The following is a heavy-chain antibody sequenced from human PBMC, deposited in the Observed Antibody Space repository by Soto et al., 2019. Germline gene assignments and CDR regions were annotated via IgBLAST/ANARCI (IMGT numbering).Heavy chain of an antibody. Sequence: QVQLQESGPGLVKPSQTLSLTCTVSGGSISSGGYYWSWIRKHPGQGLEWIGYIYYSGSTYYNPSLKSRGTISVDTSKNQCSLKLSSVTAADTAVYDCARSFGVAAAGPCDYWCQGTLVTVSS. CDR3: ARSFGVAAAGPCDY. J-gene: IGHJ4*02. CDR2: IYYSGST. V-gene: IGHV4-31*03. D-gene: IGHD6-13*01. CDR1: GGSISSGGYY.